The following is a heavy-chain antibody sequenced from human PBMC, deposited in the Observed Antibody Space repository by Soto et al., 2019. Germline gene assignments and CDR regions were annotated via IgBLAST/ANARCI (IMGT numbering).Heavy chain of an antibody. CDR3: ARGVNRWDNYFDY. CDR1: GGSFSGYY. CDR2: INHSGST. V-gene: IGHV4-34*01. Sequence: QVQLQQWGAGLLKPSETLSLTCAVYGGSFSGYYWSWIRQPPGKGLEWIGEINHSGSTNYNPSLKSRVTISVDTSKNQFSLKLSSVTAADTAVYYCARGVNRWDNYFDYWGQGTMVTVSS. J-gene: IGHJ4*02. D-gene: IGHD1-26*01.